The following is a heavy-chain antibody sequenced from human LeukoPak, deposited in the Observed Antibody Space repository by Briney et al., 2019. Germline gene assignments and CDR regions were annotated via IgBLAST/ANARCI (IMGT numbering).Heavy chain of an antibody. J-gene: IGHJ5*02. V-gene: IGHV4-61*02. Sequence: PSETLSLTCTVSGGSISSGSYYWSWIRQPAGKGLEWIGRIYTSGSTNYNPSLKSRVTISVDTSKNQFSLKLSSVTAADTAVYYCARSDYYGSGLFTNWFDPWGQGTLVTVSS. CDR1: GGSISSGSYY. CDR3: ARSDYYGSGLFTNWFDP. CDR2: IYTSGST. D-gene: IGHD3-10*01.